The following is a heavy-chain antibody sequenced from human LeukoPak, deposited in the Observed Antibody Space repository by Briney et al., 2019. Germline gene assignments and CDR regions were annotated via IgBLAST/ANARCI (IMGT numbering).Heavy chain of an antibody. V-gene: IGHV1-8*01. J-gene: IGHJ6*02. CDR2: MNPNRGNT. CDR1: GYTFTSYD. D-gene: IGHD2-21*02. Sequence: GASVTVSCTASGYTFTSYDINRVRQAAGQGLEWMGWMNPNRGNTVYAQKFQGRVTMTRNTSISTAYMELSSLRSEDTAVYYCARGAYCGGDCYPQSPDYYYYGMDVWGQGTTVTVSS. CDR3: ARGAYCGGDCYPQSPDYYYYGMDV.